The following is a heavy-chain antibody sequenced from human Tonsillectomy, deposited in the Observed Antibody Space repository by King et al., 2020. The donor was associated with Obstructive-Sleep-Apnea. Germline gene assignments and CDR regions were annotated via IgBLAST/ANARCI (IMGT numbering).Heavy chain of an antibody. CDR3: ARGSGPRFYYGMDV. J-gene: IGHJ6*02. D-gene: IGHD2-8*02. Sequence: VQLVESGGGVVQPGRSLSLSCAASGFTFSDYGMHWVRQAPGKGLEWVAVIWYDGSNEFHADSVKGRLTISRDNSENTLSLEMNSLRAEDTAVYYCARGSGPRFYYGMDVWGQGTTVTVSS. CDR1: GFTFSDYG. CDR2: IWYDGSNE. V-gene: IGHV3-33*01.